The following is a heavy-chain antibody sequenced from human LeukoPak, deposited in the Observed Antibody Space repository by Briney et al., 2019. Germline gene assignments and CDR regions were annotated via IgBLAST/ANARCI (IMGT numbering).Heavy chain of an antibody. V-gene: IGHV4-34*01. Sequence: SETLSLTCAVYGGSFSGYYWSWIRQPPGKGLEWIGEINHSGSTNCNPSLKSRVTISVDTSKNQFSLKLSSVTAADTAVYYCARGGPYATFGVVPARGWFDPWGQGTLVTVSS. J-gene: IGHJ5*02. D-gene: IGHD3-3*01. CDR1: GGSFSGYY. CDR2: INHSGST. CDR3: ARGGPYATFGVVPARGWFDP.